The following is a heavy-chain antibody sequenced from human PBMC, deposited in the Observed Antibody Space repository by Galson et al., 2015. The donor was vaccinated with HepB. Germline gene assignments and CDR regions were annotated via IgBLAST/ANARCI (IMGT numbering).Heavy chain of an antibody. CDR3: ASPLDWKGEYYMDV. Sequence: SLRLSCAASGFTVSSNYMSWVRQAPGKGLEWVSVIYSGGSTYYADSVKGRFTITRDNSKNTLYLQMNSLRVEDTAVYYCASPLDWKGEYYMDVWGKGTTVTVSS. D-gene: IGHD1-1*01. V-gene: IGHV3-53*01. CDR1: GFTVSSNY. J-gene: IGHJ6*03. CDR2: IYSGGST.